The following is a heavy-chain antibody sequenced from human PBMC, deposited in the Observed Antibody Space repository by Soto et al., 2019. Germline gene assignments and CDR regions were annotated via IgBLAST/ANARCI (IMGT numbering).Heavy chain of an antibody. J-gene: IGHJ6*02. CDR2: ISGSGGST. Sequence: GGSLRLSCAASGFTFSSYAMSWVRQAPGKGLEWVSAISGSGGSTYYADSVKGRFTISRDNSKNTLYLQMNSLRAEDTAVYYCAKDLEAAAGTGYYYYYGMDVWGQGTTVTVSS. CDR3: AKDLEAAAGTGYYYYYGMDV. V-gene: IGHV3-23*01. D-gene: IGHD6-13*01. CDR1: GFTFSSYA.